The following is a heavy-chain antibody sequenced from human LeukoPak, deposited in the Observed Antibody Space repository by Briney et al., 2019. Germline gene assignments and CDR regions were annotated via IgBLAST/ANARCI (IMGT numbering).Heavy chain of an antibody. J-gene: IGHJ4*02. CDR3: ARGRSSPEFDY. CDR1: GYSISSGYY. V-gene: IGHV4-38-2*02. D-gene: IGHD6-13*01. Sequence: SETLSLTCTVSGYSISSGYYWGWIRQPPGKGLEWIGSIYHSGSTYYNPSLKSRVTISVDTSKNQFSLKLSSVTAADTAVYYCARGRSSPEFDYWGQGTLVTVSS. CDR2: IYHSGST.